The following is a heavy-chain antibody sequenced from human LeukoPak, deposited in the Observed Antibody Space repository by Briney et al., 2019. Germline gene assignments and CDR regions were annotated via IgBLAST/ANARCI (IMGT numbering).Heavy chain of an antibody. CDR2: IKQDGNEK. D-gene: IGHD4/OR15-4a*01. J-gene: IGHJ4*02. CDR1: GFTFSSYA. CDR3: ARDTLGEGEDANYAVYYFDY. V-gene: IGHV3-7*01. Sequence: GGSLRLSCAASGFTFSSYAMSWVRQAPGKGLEWVANIKQDGNEKYYADSVKGRFTISRDNGKNSLDLQMNSLRADDTAFYYCARDTLGEGEDANYAVYYFDYWGQGTVVTVSS.